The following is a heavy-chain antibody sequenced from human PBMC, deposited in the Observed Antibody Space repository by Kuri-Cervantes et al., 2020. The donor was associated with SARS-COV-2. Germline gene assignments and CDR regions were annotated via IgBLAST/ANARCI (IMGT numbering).Heavy chain of an antibody. J-gene: IGHJ4*02. CDR2: IYYSGST. Sequence: GSLRLSCTVSGGSISSYYWSWIRQPPGKGLEWTGYIYYSGSTNYNPSLKSRVTISVDTSKNQFSLKLSSVTAADTAVYYCARAGYYFDYWGQGTLVTVSS. V-gene: IGHV4-59*01. CDR3: ARAGYYFDY. CDR1: GGSISSYY.